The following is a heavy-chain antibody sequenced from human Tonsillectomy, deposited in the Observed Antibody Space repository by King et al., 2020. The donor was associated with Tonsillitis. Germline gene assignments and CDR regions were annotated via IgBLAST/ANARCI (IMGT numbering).Heavy chain of an antibody. CDR3: ARVQYYGSGSYYYYYGMDV. CDR1: GYTFTSYG. D-gene: IGHD3-10*01. Sequence: VQLVESGAEVKKPGASVKVSCKASGYTFTSYGISLFRQALGQGLKWMGWISAYNGTTNYAHNLQGRVIMTTDTSTSTAYMELTSLRSDDTAVYYCARVQYYGSGSYYYYYGMDVWGQGTTVTVSS. CDR2: ISAYNGTT. J-gene: IGHJ6*02. V-gene: IGHV1-18*01.